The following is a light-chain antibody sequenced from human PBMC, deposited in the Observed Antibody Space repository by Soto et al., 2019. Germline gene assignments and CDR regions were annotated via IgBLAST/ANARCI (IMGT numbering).Light chain of an antibody. CDR3: QQSYTTPRWT. CDR1: QNIYRY. CDR2: GAS. J-gene: IGKJ1*01. Sequence: DIQMTQSPSSLSPSVGDRVTITCRAGQNIYRYLNWYQQKPGKAPKMLIYGASNLENGVPSRFSGSGSATDFTLTITNLQPEDFETYYCQQSYTTPRWTFGQGTRV. V-gene: IGKV1-39*01.